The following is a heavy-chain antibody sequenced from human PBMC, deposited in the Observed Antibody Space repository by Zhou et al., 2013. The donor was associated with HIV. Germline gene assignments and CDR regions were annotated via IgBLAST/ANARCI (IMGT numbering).Heavy chain of an antibody. CDR3: ARDPIVGATMEDN. Sequence: QVQLVQSGAEVKKPGASVKVSCKSSGNAFTKYYMHWVRQAPGQGPEWMGWVNPNSGGTDYAQKFQGRVTLTWDTSIRTAYMELTSLRSDDTAVYYCARDPIVGATMEDNWGQGTLVTVSS. D-gene: IGHD1-26*01. CDR1: GNAFTKYY. CDR2: VNPNSGGT. J-gene: IGHJ4*02. V-gene: IGHV1-2*02.